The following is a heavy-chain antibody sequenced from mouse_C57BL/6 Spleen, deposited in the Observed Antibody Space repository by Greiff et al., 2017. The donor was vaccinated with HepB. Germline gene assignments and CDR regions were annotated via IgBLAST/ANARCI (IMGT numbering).Heavy chain of an antibody. D-gene: IGHD1-1*01. CDR2: ISDGGSYT. V-gene: IGHV5-4*01. J-gene: IGHJ1*03. CDR3: ARDRDYYGSSAYFDV. Sequence: EVKVEESGGGLVKPGGSLKLSCAASGFTFSSYAMSWVRQTPEKRLEWVATISDGGSYTYYPDNVKGRFTISRDNAKNNLYLQMSHLKSEDTAMYYCARDRDYYGSSAYFDVWGTGTTVTVSS. CDR1: GFTFSSYA.